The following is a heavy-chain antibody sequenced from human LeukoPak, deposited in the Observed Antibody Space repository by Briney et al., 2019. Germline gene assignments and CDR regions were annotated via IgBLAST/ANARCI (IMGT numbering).Heavy chain of an antibody. V-gene: IGHV3-74*01. J-gene: IGHJ4*02. CDR1: GFTFSNYW. D-gene: IGHD6-13*01. CDR2: INSDGSSR. Sequence: GGSLRLSCAASGFTFSNYWMHWVRQAPGKGLVWVSRINSDGSSRNYADSAKGRFTISRDNAKNTLYLQMNSLRGEDTAVYYCASASSHRIAAGGDYWGQGTLVTVSS. CDR3: ASASSHRIAAGGDY.